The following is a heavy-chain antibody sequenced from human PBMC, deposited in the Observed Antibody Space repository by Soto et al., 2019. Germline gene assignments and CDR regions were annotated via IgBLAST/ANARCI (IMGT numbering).Heavy chain of an antibody. J-gene: IGHJ6*02. D-gene: IGHD6-13*01. V-gene: IGHV3-23*01. CDR1: GVTFSSYA. Sequence: PGGSLRLSCAASGVTFSSYAMSWVRQAPGKGLEWVSAISGSGGSTYYADSVKGRFTISRDNSKNTLYLQMNSLRAEDTAVYYCAKAQTGYSSSWSDVWGQGTTVTVSS. CDR2: ISGSGGST. CDR3: AKAQTGYSSSWSDV.